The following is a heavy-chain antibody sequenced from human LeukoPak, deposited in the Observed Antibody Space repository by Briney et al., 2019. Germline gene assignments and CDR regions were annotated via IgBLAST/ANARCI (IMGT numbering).Heavy chain of an antibody. V-gene: IGHV1-2*02. J-gene: IGHJ6*03. CDR1: GNTFTGYY. D-gene: IGHD2-15*01. CDR2: INPNSGGT. CDR3: ARDLSHCSGGSCYSSYYYYMDV. Sequence: ASVKVSCKSSGNTFTGYYMHWVRQAPGQGLEWMGWINPNSGGTNYAQKFQGRVTMTRDTSISTAYMELSRLRSDDTAVYYCARDLSHCSGGSCYSSYYYYMDVWGKGTTVTVSS.